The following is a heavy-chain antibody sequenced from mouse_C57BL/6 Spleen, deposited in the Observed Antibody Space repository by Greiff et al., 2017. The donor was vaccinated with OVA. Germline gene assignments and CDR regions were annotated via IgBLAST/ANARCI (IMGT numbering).Heavy chain of an antibody. Sequence: VQLQQSGPELVKPGASVKISCKASGYTFTDYYMNWVKQSHGKSLEWIGDINPNNGGTSYNQKFKGKATLTVDKSSSTAYMELRSLTSEDAAVYYCARSTGTYFDVWGTGTTVTVSS. V-gene: IGHV1-26*01. CDR3: ARSTGTYFDV. J-gene: IGHJ1*03. CDR1: GYTFTDYY. D-gene: IGHD4-1*01. CDR2: INPNNGGT.